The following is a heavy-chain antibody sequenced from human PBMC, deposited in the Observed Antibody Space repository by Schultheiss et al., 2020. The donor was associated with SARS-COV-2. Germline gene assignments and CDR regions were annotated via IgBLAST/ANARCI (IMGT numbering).Heavy chain of an antibody. CDR1: GFTFSSYG. CDR2: ISYDGSNK. V-gene: IGHV3-30*03. CDR3: AGESDY. J-gene: IGHJ4*02. Sequence: GGSLRLSCAASGFTFSSYGMHWVRQAPGKGLEWVAVISYDGSNKYYADSVKGRFTISRDNSKNTLYLQKNSVRAEDTAGYYCAGESDYWGQGTLVTVSS.